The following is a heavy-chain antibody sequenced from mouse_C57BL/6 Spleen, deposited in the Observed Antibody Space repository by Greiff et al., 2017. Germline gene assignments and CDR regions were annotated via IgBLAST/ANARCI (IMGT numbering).Heavy chain of an antibody. CDR2: INPYNGGT. V-gene: IGHV1-19*01. Sequence: VQLQQSGPVLVKPGASVKMSCKASGYTFTDYYLNWMKQSNGKSLEWIGVINPYNGGTCYNQKFMGKATLTVDKSSSTAYMELNSLTSEDSAVYCCARVGMDYWGQGTSVTVSS. J-gene: IGHJ4*01. CDR3: ARVGMDY. CDR1: GYTFTDYY.